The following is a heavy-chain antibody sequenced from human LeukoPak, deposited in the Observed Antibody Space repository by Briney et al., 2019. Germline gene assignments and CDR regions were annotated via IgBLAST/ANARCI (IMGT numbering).Heavy chain of an antibody. J-gene: IGHJ5*02. CDR1: GFTLSSYA. CDR2: ISGGGGST. V-gene: IGHV3-23*01. D-gene: IGHD3-3*01. Sequence: GGSLRLSCAASGFTLSSYAMSWVRQAPGKGLEWVSAISGGGGSTYYVDSVKGRFTISRDNSKNTLYLQMNSLRAEDTAVYYCAKEGSNYDFWSGYYDNWFDPWGQGTLVTVSS. CDR3: AKEGSNYDFWSGYYDNWFDP.